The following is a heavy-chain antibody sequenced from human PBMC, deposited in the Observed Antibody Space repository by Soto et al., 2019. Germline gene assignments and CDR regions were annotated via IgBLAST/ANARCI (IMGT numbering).Heavy chain of an antibody. CDR1: GNTFTYRY. D-gene: IGHD1-26*01. V-gene: IGHV1-45*02. J-gene: IGHJ4*02. Sequence: QMQLVQSGAEVKKTGSTVTVSCKALGNTFTYRYLHWVRQTPGQALEWMGWITPFSGHVHYAQKFEARVTITRDRSINTAYMRMSSLRSEDTAMYYCASGGAGSGPFTWELPDHWGQGTLVTVSS. CDR2: ITPFSGHV. CDR3: ASGGAGSGPFTWELPDH.